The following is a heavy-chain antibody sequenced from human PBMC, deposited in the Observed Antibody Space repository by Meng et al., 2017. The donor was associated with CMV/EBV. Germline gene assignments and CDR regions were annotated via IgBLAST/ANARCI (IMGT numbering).Heavy chain of an antibody. CDR3: ARVYIAAAGVSDY. V-gene: IGHV3-21*01. D-gene: IGHD6-13*01. Sequence: GGSLRLSCAASGFTFSSYSMNWVRQAPGKGLEWVSSISSSSSYIYYADPVKGRFTISRDNAKNSLYLQMNSLRAEDTAVYYCARVYIAAAGVSDYWGQGTLVTVSS. CDR2: ISSSSSYI. J-gene: IGHJ4*02. CDR1: GFTFSSYS.